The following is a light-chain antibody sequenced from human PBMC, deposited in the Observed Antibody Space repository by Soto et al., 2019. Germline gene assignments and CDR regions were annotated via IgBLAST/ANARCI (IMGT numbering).Light chain of an antibody. CDR1: QSVSSN. V-gene: IGKV3-15*01. CDR3: QQYNNWPPTWT. Sequence: EIVMTQSPATLSVSPGERATLSCMASQSVSSNLAWYRQKPGQAPRLLIYGASTRATGIPARFSGSGSATEFTLTISSLQSEDFAVYYCQQYNNWPPTWTFGQGTKVDIK. J-gene: IGKJ1*01. CDR2: GAS.